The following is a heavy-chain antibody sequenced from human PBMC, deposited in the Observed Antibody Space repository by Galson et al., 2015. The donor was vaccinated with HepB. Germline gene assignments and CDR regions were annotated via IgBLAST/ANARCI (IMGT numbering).Heavy chain of an antibody. CDR2: ISAYNGNT. Sequence: SVKVSCKASGYTFTSYGISWVRQAPGQGLEWMGWISAYNGNTNYAQKLQGRVSMTTDTSTSTAYMELRSLRSDDTAVYYCARDISPDDYPQTDYYYYGMDVWGQGTTVTVSS. J-gene: IGHJ6*02. CDR1: GYTFTSYG. D-gene: IGHD3-3*02. CDR3: ARDISPDDYPQTDYYYYGMDV. V-gene: IGHV1-18*04.